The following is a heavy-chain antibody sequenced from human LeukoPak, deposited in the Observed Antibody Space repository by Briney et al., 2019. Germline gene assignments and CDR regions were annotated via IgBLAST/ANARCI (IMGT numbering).Heavy chain of an antibody. CDR2: ITSESAHI. V-gene: IGHV3-21*01. CDR1: GFTFSSYT. CDR3: ARVRGYSRDY. Sequence: PGRSLRLTCAASGFTFSSYTMNWVRQAPGKGLDWVSSITSESAHIFYADSVKGRFTISRDNAKNSLYLQMSSLTADDTAVYYCARVRGYSRDYWGQGTLVTVSS. D-gene: IGHD6-13*01. J-gene: IGHJ4*02.